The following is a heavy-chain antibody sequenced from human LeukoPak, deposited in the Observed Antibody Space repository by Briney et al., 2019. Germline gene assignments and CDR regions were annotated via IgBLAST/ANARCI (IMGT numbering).Heavy chain of an antibody. D-gene: IGHD2/OR15-2a*01. CDR3: ARDFSGQ. Sequence: GGSLRLSSVVSGATVNSNYMSWVRQAPGKGLEWVSVIYAGGSTYYADSVKGRFTISRDISKNTLYLQMNSLRAEDTAVYYCARDFSGQWSQGTLVTVSS. V-gene: IGHV3-53*01. CDR2: IYAGGST. CDR1: GATVNSNY. J-gene: IGHJ4*02.